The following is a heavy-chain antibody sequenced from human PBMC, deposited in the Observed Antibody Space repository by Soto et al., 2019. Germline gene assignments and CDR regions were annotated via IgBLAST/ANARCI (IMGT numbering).Heavy chain of an antibody. D-gene: IGHD6-13*01. CDR3: GKYLQADGGKQYY. Sequence: KGLEWVAVISYDGTNKFYSDTVKGRFTISRENFKNTLTLQMNSLRADDTAVYSCGKYLQADGGKQYY. J-gene: IGHJ4*01. CDR2: ISYDGTNK. V-gene: IGHV3-30*18.